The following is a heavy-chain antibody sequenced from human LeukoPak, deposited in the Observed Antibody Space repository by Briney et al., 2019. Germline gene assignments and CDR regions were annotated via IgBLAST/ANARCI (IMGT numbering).Heavy chain of an antibody. Sequence: GGSLRLSCAASGFTFSSYWMSWVRQAPGKGLEWVANLKQDGSEKYYVDSVKGRFTISRDNAKNSLYLQMNSLRAEDTDVYYCARDSSRAWYYYDSSGSTFDPWGQGTLVTVSS. D-gene: IGHD3-22*01. CDR1: GFTFSSYW. CDR2: LKQDGSEK. CDR3: ARDSSRAWYYYDSSGSTFDP. V-gene: IGHV3-7*01. J-gene: IGHJ5*02.